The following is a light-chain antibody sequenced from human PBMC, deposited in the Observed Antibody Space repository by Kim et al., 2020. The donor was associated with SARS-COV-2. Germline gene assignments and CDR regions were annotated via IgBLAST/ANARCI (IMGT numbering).Light chain of an antibody. V-gene: IGLV3-25*03. CDR2: KDS. J-gene: IGLJ2*01. CDR3: QSADSSGTYVV. CDR1: ALPKQY. Sequence: PGQTARITCSGDALPKQYAYRYQQKPGQAPVLVIYKDSERPSGIPERFSGSSSGTTVTLTISGVQAEDEADYYCQSADSSGTYVVFGGGTQLTVL.